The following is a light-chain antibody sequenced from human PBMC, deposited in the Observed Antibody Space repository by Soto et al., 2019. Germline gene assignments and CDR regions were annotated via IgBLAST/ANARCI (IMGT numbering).Light chain of an antibody. V-gene: IGKV3-20*01. J-gene: IGKJ2*01. Sequence: EIGWTQSPGTLSLSSGERATLSCRASQSVSSSYLAWYQQKPGQAPRLLVYATSSRATGIPDRFSGSGSGTDFNLTISRLEPEDFAVYYCQQYGSSSFTFGQGTKLEIK. CDR1: QSVSSSY. CDR2: ATS. CDR3: QQYGSSSFT.